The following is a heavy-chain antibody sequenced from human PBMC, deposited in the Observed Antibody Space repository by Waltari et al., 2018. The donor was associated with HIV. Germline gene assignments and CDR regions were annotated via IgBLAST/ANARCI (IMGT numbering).Heavy chain of an antibody. J-gene: IGHJ5*01. CDR3: ARRPDYGGDWFGS. CDR2: IYPHSGRV. V-gene: IGHV5-51*03. D-gene: IGHD3-10*01. CDR1: GYTFTSYR. Sequence: EVRLVQSGAVIKRPGDSLKISCKTSGYTFTSYRIGWVGQTAGRGLEWIGVIYPHSGRVQYNPSFHGRGGISTDWSTRTAYLEWRSLTALDTGVYYCARRPDYGGDWFGSWGQGTLVSVSS.